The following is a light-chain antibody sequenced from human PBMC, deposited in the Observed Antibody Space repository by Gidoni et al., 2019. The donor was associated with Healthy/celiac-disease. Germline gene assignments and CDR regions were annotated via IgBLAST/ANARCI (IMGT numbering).Light chain of an antibody. CDR2: GAS. Sequence: EIVLTPSPASLSVSPGESATFSCRASQSVSSNLAWYQQKPGQAPKLLIYGASTMATGIPARFSGSGSGTEFTLTISSLQSEDFAVYYCQQYNNWPWTFGQGTKVEIK. CDR1: QSVSSN. CDR3: QQYNNWPWT. V-gene: IGKV3-15*01. J-gene: IGKJ1*01.